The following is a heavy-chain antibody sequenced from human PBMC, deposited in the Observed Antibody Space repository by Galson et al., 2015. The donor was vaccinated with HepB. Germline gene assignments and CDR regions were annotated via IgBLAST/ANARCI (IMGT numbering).Heavy chain of an antibody. CDR2: ISWDGGST. J-gene: IGHJ4*02. CDR3: AKDRSYGSLDY. Sequence: SLRLSCAASGFTFDDYAMHWVRRAPGKGLEWVSLISWDGGSTYYADSVKGRFTISRDNSKNSLYLQMNSLRAEDTALYYCAKDRSYGSLDYWGQGTLVTVSS. V-gene: IGHV3-43D*03. CDR1: GFTFDDYA. D-gene: IGHD3-10*01.